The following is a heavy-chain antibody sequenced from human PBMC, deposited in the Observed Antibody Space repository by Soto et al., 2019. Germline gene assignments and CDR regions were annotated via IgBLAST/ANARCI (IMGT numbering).Heavy chain of an antibody. CDR3: ARAPGGCGGGSCYSVYCEY. CDR2: IQQYGSGR. D-gene: IGHD2-15*01. J-gene: IGHJ4*02. Sequence: WGSLRFPCAASAFTFSSYWMSWVRQPPGKGLGWVANIQQYGSGRYYVDSVKGLFTIPREKAKNSLYLQMSSLRAEDTAVYYCARAPGGCGGGSCYSVYCEYWDQGPLVTVCS. CDR1: AFTFSSYW. V-gene: IGHV3-7*03.